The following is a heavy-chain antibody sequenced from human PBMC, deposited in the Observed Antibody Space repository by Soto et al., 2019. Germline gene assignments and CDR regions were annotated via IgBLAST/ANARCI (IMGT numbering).Heavy chain of an antibody. D-gene: IGHD6-13*01. V-gene: IGHV3-30-3*01. Sequence: LRLSCAASGFTFSSYAMHWVRQAPGKGLEWVAVISYDGSNKYYADSVKGRFTISRDNSKNTLYLQMNSLRAEDTAVYYCARDRLQLVPYYYYGMDVWGQGTTVTVSS. CDR1: GFTFSSYA. CDR2: ISYDGSNK. CDR3: ARDRLQLVPYYYYGMDV. J-gene: IGHJ6*02.